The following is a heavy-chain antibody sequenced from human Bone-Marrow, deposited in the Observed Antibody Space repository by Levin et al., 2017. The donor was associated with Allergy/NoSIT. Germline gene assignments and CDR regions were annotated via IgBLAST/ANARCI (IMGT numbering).Heavy chain of an antibody. CDR3: ARDWTQYQVPYLGWFDP. CDR2: INPNRGVT. V-gene: IGHV1-2*02. CDR1: GYPFSDHF. Sequence: GESLKISCKASGYPFSDHFVHWVRQAPGQGLEWMGWINPNRGVTKYAQRFQGRVTMTRDTSISTVYMELSRLTSDDSAVYYCARDWTQYQVPYLGWFDPWGQGTLVTVSS. D-gene: IGHD2-2*01. J-gene: IGHJ5*02.